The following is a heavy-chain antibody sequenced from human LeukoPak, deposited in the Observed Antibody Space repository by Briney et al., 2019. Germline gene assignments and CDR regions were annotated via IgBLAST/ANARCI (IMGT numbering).Heavy chain of an antibody. CDR3: ARVDSEGGDLDY. D-gene: IGHD2-21*02. CDR2: INPSGGST. J-gene: IGHJ4*02. V-gene: IGHV1-46*01. Sequence: ASVTVSFKASGYTFTIYYMHWVRQAPGQGKEWMGIINPSGGSTSYAQKFQGRVTMTRDTSTSTVYMELSSLRSEDTAVYYCARVDSEGGDLDYWGQGTLVTVSS. CDR1: GYTFTIYY.